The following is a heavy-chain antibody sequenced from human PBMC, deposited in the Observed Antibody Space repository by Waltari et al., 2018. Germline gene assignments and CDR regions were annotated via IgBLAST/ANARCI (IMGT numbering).Heavy chain of an antibody. V-gene: IGHV1-8*01. D-gene: IGHD6-6*01. Sequence: QVQLVQSGAEVKKPGASVRVSCKASGYTFTSYVINWVRQATGQGLEWMGWMNPNSGDTGYAQKFQGRLTMTRNTSISTAYMELSSLRSEDTAVYYCARVSSIAARRGYYWGQGTLVTVSS. CDR2: MNPNSGDT. CDR3: ARVSSIAARRGYY. J-gene: IGHJ4*02. CDR1: GYTFTSYV.